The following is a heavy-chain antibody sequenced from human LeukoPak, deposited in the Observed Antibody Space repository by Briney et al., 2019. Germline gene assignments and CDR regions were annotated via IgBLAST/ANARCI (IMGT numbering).Heavy chain of an antibody. CDR3: ARVPREIMSI. V-gene: IGHV1-8*01. CDR2: MNPNSGCT. D-gene: IGHD1-26*01. Sequence: GASVKVSCKASGYTFTSYDINWVRQATGQGLEWMGWMNPNSGCTGYAQKFQGRVSMTMNTSISTAYMELSSLRSEDTAVYYCARVPREIMSIWGQETMVTVSS. J-gene: IGHJ3*02. CDR1: GYTFTSYD.